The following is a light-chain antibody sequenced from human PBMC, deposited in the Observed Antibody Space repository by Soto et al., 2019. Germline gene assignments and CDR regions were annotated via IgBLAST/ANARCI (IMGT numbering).Light chain of an antibody. CDR2: EVS. J-gene: IGLJ1*01. CDR3: SSYISSFSHV. Sequence: QSALTQPASVSGSPGQSITISCTGTSSDVGNYNYVSWYQQHPGKAPKLMIFEVSDRPSGVSNRFSGSKSGNTASLTISGLQAEDEADYSCSSYISSFSHVFGTGTKVTVL. CDR1: SSDVGNYNY. V-gene: IGLV2-14*01.